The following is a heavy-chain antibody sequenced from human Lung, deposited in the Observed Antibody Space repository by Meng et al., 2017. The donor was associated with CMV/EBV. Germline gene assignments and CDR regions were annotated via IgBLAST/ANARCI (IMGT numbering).Heavy chain of an antibody. Sequence: SXAASGFNFSNYPVHWVRQAPGKGLEWVAVISFDGSNKFYAESVKGRFTISRDNSKNTLYLQMNSLRAEDTALYYCARDLKAAVTSYYYHYGLDVWXQGTTVTVSS. D-gene: IGHD6-13*01. CDR3: ARDLKAAVTSYYYHYGLDV. J-gene: IGHJ6*02. CDR2: ISFDGSNK. V-gene: IGHV3-30-3*01. CDR1: GFNFSNYP.